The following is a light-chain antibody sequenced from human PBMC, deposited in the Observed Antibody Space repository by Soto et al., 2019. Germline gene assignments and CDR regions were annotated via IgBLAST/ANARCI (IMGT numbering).Light chain of an antibody. J-gene: IGLJ2*01. CDR3: RSYTSSSPLLV. CDR1: SSDVGGYNY. V-gene: IGLV2-14*01. Sequence: QSALTQPASVSGSPGQSITISCTGTSSDVGGYNYVYWYQQHPGKAPKLMIYDVSNRPSGVPNRFSGSKSGNSASLTITGLQAEDEADYYCRSYTSSSPLLVFGGGTKLTVL. CDR2: DVS.